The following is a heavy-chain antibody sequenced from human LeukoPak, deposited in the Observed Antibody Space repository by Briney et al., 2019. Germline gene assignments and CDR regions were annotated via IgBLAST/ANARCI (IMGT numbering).Heavy chain of an antibody. D-gene: IGHD3-22*01. CDR1: GGSISSYY. Sequence: SETLSLTCTVSGGSISSYYWSWIRQPPGKGLEWIGYIYYSGSTYYNPSLKSRVTISVDTSKNQFSLKLSSVTAADTAVYYCARTDYYDSSGFPLDIWGQGTMVTVSS. V-gene: IGHV4-59*12. CDR2: IYYSGST. J-gene: IGHJ3*02. CDR3: ARTDYYDSSGFPLDI.